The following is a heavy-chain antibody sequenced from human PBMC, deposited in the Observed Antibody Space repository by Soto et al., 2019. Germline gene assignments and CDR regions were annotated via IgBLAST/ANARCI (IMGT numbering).Heavy chain of an antibody. CDR3: ARGGYCSGGSCLDFDY. D-gene: IGHD2-15*01. Sequence: QVQLQQWGAGLLKPSETLSLTCAVYGGSFSGYYWSWIRQPPGKGLEWFGETNHSGSTNYNPSLKWRVTISVDTSKNQCSLKLSSVTAADTAVYYCARGGYCSGGSCLDFDYWGQGTLVTVSS. CDR2: TNHSGST. V-gene: IGHV4-34*01. CDR1: GGSFSGYY. J-gene: IGHJ4*02.